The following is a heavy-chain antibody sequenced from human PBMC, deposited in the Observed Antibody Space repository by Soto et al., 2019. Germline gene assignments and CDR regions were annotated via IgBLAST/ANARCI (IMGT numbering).Heavy chain of an antibody. CDR3: ARLSIAATKSGWSHP. CDR1: GGSISSGGYY. Sequence: SETLSLTCTVSGGSISSGGYYWSWIRQHPGKGLEWIGYIYYSGSTYYNPSLKSRVTISVDTSKNQFSLKLSSVTAADTAVYYCARLSIAATKSGWSHPWGQGTPVTV. CDR2: IYYSGST. V-gene: IGHV4-31*03. D-gene: IGHD5-12*01. J-gene: IGHJ5*02.